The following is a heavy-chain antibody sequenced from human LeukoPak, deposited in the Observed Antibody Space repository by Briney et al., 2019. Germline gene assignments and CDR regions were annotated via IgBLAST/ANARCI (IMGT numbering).Heavy chain of an antibody. CDR1: GGSISSYY. V-gene: IGHV4-4*07. Sequence: SETLSLTCTVSGGSISSYYWSWIRQPAGKGLEWIGRIYTSGSTNYNPSLKSRVTMSVDTSKNQLSLKLSAVTAADTAVSYCARDRSNTIFGVDENWFDPWGQGTLVTVSS. CDR3: ARDRSNTIFGVDENWFDP. J-gene: IGHJ5*02. D-gene: IGHD3-3*01. CDR2: IYTSGST.